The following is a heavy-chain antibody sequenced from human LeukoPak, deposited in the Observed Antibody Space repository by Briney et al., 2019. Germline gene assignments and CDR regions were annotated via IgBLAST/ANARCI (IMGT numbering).Heavy chain of an antibody. CDR3: ARSPRYCSGGSCKSYYYGMDV. CDR1: GFTFSSYW. CDR2: INSGGSST. J-gene: IGHJ6*04. Sequence: GGSLRLSCAASGFTFSSYWTHWVRQAPGKGLVWVSHINSGGSSTSYADSVKGRFTISRDNAKNTLYLQMNSLRAEDTAVYYCARSPRYCSGGSCKSYYYGMDVWGKGTTVTVSS. V-gene: IGHV3-74*01. D-gene: IGHD2-15*01.